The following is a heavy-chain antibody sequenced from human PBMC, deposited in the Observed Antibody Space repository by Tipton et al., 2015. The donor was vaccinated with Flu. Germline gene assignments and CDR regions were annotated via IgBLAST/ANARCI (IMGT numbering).Heavy chain of an antibody. D-gene: IGHD3-22*01. CDR3: ARDLNYYDSSGYYYGGAFDI. CDR2: ISAYNGNT. V-gene: IGHV1-18*01. Sequence: QVQLVQSGAEVKKPGASVKVSCKASGYTFTSYGISWVRQAPGQGLEWMGWISAYNGNTNYAQKLQGRVTMTTDTSTSTAYMELRSRRSDDTAVYYCARDLNYYDSSGYYYGGAFDIWGQGTMVTVSS. CDR1: GYTFTSYG. J-gene: IGHJ3*02.